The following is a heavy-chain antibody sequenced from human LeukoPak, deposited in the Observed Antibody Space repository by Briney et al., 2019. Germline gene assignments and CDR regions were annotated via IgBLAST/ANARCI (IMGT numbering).Heavy chain of an antibody. V-gene: IGHV1-18*01. CDR1: DYTYTSYG. CDR2: ISGYNGNT. Sequence: ASVKVSCKASDYTYTSYGISWVRQAPGRGLEWMGWISGYNGNTNYAQKFQARVTMTTDTSTTTAYMELRSLRSDDTAVYYCARDGTPGTTFRFDPWGQGTLAIVSS. D-gene: IGHD1-1*01. J-gene: IGHJ5*02. CDR3: ARDGTPGTTFRFDP.